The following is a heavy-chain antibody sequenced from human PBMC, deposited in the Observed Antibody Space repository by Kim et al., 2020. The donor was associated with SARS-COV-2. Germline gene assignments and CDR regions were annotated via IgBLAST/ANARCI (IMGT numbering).Heavy chain of an antibody. CDR3: ARRGDVYVFDS. V-gene: IGHV1-3*01. Sequence: KYSQKFQGRVAFTRDTSASTAYLELSSLRSEDTAVYYCARRGDVYVFDSWGQGTLVTVSS. D-gene: IGHD2-21*01. J-gene: IGHJ4*02.